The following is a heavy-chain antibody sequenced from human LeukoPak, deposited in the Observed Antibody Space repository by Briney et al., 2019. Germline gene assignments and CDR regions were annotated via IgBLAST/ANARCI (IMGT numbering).Heavy chain of an antibody. CDR1: GYTFTSYY. CDR3: ARERPSSGWYRTYGMDV. V-gene: IGHV1-46*01. Sequence: ASVKVSCKASGYTFTSYYMHWVRQAPGQGLEWMGIINPSGGSTSYAQKFQGRVTMTRDTSTSTVYMELSSLRSEDTAVYYCARERPSSGWYRTYGMDVWGQGTTVTVSS. CDR2: INPSGGST. J-gene: IGHJ6*02. D-gene: IGHD6-19*01.